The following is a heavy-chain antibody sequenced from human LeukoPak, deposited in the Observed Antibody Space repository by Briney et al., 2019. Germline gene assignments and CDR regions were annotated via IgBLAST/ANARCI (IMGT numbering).Heavy chain of an antibody. J-gene: IGHJ2*01. CDR2: INRSGST. D-gene: IGHD1-14*01. CDR3: ARGVLKNRRRYFDL. Sequence: SKTLSLTCAVYGGSFSGYYWSWIRQPPGKGLEWIGEINRSGSTNYNPSLKSRVAISVDTSKNQFSLKLSSVTAADTAVYYCARGVLKNRRRYFDLWGRGTLVTVSS. CDR1: GGSFSGYY. V-gene: IGHV4-34*01.